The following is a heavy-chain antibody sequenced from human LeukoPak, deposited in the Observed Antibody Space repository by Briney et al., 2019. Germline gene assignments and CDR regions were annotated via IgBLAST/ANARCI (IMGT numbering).Heavy chain of an antibody. D-gene: IGHD2-2*01. Sequence: PGRSLRLSCAASGFTFSSYGMHWVRQAPGKGLEWVAVISYDGSNKYYADSVKGRFTISRDNAKNTLYLQMNSLRAEDTAVYYCARRVVVPAAPYYFDYWGQGTLVTVSS. CDR2: ISYDGSNK. CDR3: ARRVVVPAAPYYFDY. CDR1: GFTFSSYG. V-gene: IGHV3-30*03. J-gene: IGHJ4*02.